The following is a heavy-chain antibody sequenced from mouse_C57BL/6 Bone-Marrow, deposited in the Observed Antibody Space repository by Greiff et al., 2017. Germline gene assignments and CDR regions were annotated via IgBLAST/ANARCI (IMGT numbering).Heavy chain of an antibody. CDR2: ISNGGGST. J-gene: IGHJ1*03. Sequence: EVKLVESGGGLVQPGGSLKLSCAASGFTFSDYYMYWVRQTPEKRLEWVAYISNGGGSTYSPDTVKGRFTISRDNAKNTLYLQMSRLKSEDTAMYYCASPYYGSSYGYFDVWGTGTTVTVSS. D-gene: IGHD1-1*01. CDR1: GFTFSDYY. CDR3: ASPYYGSSYGYFDV. V-gene: IGHV5-12*01.